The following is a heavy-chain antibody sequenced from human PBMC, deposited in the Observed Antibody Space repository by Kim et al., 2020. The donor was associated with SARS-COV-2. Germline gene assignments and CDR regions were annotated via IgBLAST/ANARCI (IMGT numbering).Heavy chain of an antibody. D-gene: IGHD3-16*02. J-gene: IGHJ4*02. CDR3: ARDSGNVWGSYRYADYFDS. V-gene: IGHV3-33*01. CDR2: IWYDGSNK. Sequence: GGSLRLSCEASGFTFSSYGMHWVRQAPGKGLEWVAVIWYDGSNKYYADSVKGRFTISRDNSKNTLYLQMNSLRAEDTAVYYCARDSGNVWGSYRYADYFDSSGQGTLVTVS. CDR1: GFTFSSYG.